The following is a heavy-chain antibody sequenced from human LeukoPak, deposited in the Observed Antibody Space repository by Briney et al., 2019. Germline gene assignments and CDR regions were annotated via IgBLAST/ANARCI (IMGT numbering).Heavy chain of an antibody. CDR1: GFTFDDYA. D-gene: IGHD3-3*01. V-gene: IGHV3-9*01. Sequence: GGSLRLSCAASGFTFDDYAMHWVRQAPGKGLEWVSGISWNSGSIGYADSVKGRFTISRDNAKNSLYLQMNSLRAEDTALYYCARGRSGSIFGVVIIDYWGQGTLVTVSS. CDR3: ARGRSGSIFGVVIIDY. CDR2: ISWNSGSI. J-gene: IGHJ4*02.